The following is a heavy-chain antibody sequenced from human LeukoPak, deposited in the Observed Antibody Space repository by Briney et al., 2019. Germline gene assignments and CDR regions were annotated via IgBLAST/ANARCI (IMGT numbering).Heavy chain of an antibody. CDR1: GYTFTGYY. Sequence: GASVKVSCKASGYTFTGYYMHWVRQAPGQGLEWIGWINPNSGGTNYAQKFQGRVTMTRDTSISTAYMELSRLRSDDTAVYYCARDKGSGYYSLYYFDYWGQGTLVTVSS. CDR3: ARDKGSGYYSLYYFDY. CDR2: INPNSGGT. V-gene: IGHV1-2*02. D-gene: IGHD3-22*01. J-gene: IGHJ4*02.